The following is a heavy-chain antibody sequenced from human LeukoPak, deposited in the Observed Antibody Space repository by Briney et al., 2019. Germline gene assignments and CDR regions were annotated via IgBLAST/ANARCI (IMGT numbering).Heavy chain of an antibody. V-gene: IGHV1-46*01. D-gene: IGHD3-10*01. CDR2: INPSGGST. Sequence: GASVKVSCKASGYTFTSYYMHWVRQAPGQGLEWMGIINPSGGSTSYAQKFQGRVTMTEDTSTDTAYMELSSLRSEDTAVYYCATVGRRFGELSPCDYWGQGTLVTVSS. J-gene: IGHJ4*02. CDR3: ATVGRRFGELSPCDY. CDR1: GYTFTSYY.